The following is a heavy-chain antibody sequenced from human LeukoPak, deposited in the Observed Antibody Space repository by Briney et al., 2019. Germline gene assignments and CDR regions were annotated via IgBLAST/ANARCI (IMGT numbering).Heavy chain of an antibody. CDR1: GYTFTTYG. Sequence: GASVKISCKASGYTFTTYGINWVRQATGQGLEWMGWMNPNSGNTGYAQKFQGRVTMTRNTSISTAYMELSSLRSEDTAVYYCARELLTGRPFDYWGQGTLVTVSS. V-gene: IGHV1-8*02. J-gene: IGHJ4*02. D-gene: IGHD7-27*01. CDR3: ARELLTGRPFDY. CDR2: MNPNSGNT.